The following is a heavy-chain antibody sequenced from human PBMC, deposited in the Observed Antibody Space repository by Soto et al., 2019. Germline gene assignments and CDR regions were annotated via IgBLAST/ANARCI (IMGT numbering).Heavy chain of an antibody. D-gene: IGHD6-19*01. CDR2: IYHSGST. CDR3: VRALLLGPVAGLSFDY. J-gene: IGHJ4*02. Sequence: QVQLQESGPGLVKPSGTLSLTCAVSGGSISSSNWWSWVRQPPGKGLEWIGEIYHSGSTNYNPSLKSRVTTSVDKSKNQFSLKLSSVTAADTAVYYCVRALLLGPVAGLSFDYWGQGTLVTVSS. CDR1: GGSISSSNW. V-gene: IGHV4-4*02.